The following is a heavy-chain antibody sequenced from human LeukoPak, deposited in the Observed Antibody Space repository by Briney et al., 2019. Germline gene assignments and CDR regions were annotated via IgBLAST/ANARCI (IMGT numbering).Heavy chain of an antibody. J-gene: IGHJ6*03. D-gene: IGHD6-6*01. Sequence: SETLSLTCTVSGGSISSYYWSWIRQPPGKGLEWIGYIYTSVSTNYNPSLKSRVTISVDTSKNQFSLKLSSVTAADTAVYYCARRLQSSSSGSYYYYYYMDVWGKGTTVTVSS. CDR1: GGSISSYY. CDR2: IYTSVST. CDR3: ARRLQSSSSGSYYYYYYMDV. V-gene: IGHV4-4*09.